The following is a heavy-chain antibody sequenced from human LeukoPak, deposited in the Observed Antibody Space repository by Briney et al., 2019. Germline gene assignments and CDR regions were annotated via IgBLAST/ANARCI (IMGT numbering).Heavy chain of an antibody. CDR3: ARGRPYYFDY. V-gene: IGHV3-48*02. CDR1: GFTFSSHI. CDR2: ITSSGSTM. Sequence: QPGGSLRLSCAASGFTFSSHIMNWVRQAPGKGLEWVSYITSSGSTMNYADSVRGRFTISRDNAKNSLYLQVNSLRDEDTAVYYCARGRPYYFDYWGQGTLVTVSS. J-gene: IGHJ4*02.